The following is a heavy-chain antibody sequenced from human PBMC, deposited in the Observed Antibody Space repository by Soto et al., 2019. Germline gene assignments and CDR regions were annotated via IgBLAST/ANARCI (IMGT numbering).Heavy chain of an antibody. Sequence: QVQLVESGGGVVQPGRSLRLSCGASGFKFSTYGMHWVRQAPGKGLEWVAVISYDGNNKDYADSVKGRFTISRDNSTNTSYLQLNSLRAEDTAVYYCAKGLVGYVFGVQDYYFGMDVWGQGTTVAVSS. V-gene: IGHV3-30*18. CDR1: GFKFSTYG. CDR2: ISYDGNNK. D-gene: IGHD1-26*01. J-gene: IGHJ6*02. CDR3: AKGLVGYVFGVQDYYFGMDV.